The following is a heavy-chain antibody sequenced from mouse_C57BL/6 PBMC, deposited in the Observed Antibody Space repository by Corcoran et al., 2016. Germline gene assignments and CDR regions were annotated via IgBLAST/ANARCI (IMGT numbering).Heavy chain of an antibody. Sequence: EVQLQQSGPELVKPGASVKISCKASGYTFTDYYMNWVKQSHGKSLEWIGDINPNNGGTSYNQKFKGKATLTVDKSSSTAYMELRSLTSEDSAVYYCARALYYYCRGAMDYWGQGTSVTVSS. CDR3: ARALYYYCRGAMDY. V-gene: IGHV1-26*01. J-gene: IGHJ4*01. D-gene: IGHD1-1*01. CDR1: GYTFTDYY. CDR2: INPNNGGT.